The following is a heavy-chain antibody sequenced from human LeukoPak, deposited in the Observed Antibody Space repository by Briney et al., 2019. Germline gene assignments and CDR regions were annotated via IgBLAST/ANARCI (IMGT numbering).Heavy chain of an antibody. V-gene: IGHV4-59*01. D-gene: IGHD4-17*01. CDR1: GGSISSYY. J-gene: IGHJ4*02. Sequence: SETLSLTCTVSGGSISSYYWSWIRQPPGKGLEWIGYIYYSGSTNYNPSLKSRVTISVDTSKNQFSLKLSSVTAADTAVYYCARGTYGDYSVYFYYWGQGTLVTVSS. CDR2: IYYSGST. CDR3: ARGTYGDYSVYFYY.